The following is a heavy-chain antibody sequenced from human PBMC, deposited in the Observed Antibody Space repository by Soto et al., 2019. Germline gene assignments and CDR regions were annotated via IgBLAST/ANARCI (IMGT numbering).Heavy chain of an antibody. V-gene: IGHV1-18*01. Sequence: GASVKVSCKASGYTFTSYGISWVRQAPGQGLEWMGWISAYNGNTNYAQKLQGRVTMTTDTSTSTAYMEPRSLRSDDTAVYYCARRMGTYYDFWSGSGAFDIWGQGTMVTVSS. D-gene: IGHD3-3*01. J-gene: IGHJ3*02. CDR3: ARRMGTYYDFWSGSGAFDI. CDR2: ISAYNGNT. CDR1: GYTFTSYG.